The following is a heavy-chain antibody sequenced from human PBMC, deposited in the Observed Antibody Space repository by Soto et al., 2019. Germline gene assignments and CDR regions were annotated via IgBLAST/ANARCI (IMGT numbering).Heavy chain of an antibody. J-gene: IGHJ4*02. CDR1: GGSFSGYY. CDR2: INHSGST. CDR3: ARGRRTTVTIDY. D-gene: IGHD4-17*01. Sequence: QVQLQQWGAGLLKPSETLSLTCAVYGGSFSGYYWSWIRQPPGKGLEWIGEINHSGSTNYNPSLKSRVTISVDTSKNQFSLKLGSVTAADTAVYYCARGRRTTVTIDYWGQGTLVTVSS. V-gene: IGHV4-34*01.